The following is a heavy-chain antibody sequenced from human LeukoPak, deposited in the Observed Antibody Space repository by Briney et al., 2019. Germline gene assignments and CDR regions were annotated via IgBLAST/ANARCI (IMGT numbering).Heavy chain of an antibody. Sequence: GGSLRLSCAASGFTFSSYWMFWVRQAPGKGLEWVSYISRSSGSSIYYADSVKGRFTISRDNAKNSLYLQMNSLRAEDTAVYYCARDSSGWYYFDYWGQGILVTVSS. D-gene: IGHD6-19*01. V-gene: IGHV3-48*03. CDR1: GFTFSSYW. CDR2: ISRSSGSSI. J-gene: IGHJ4*02. CDR3: ARDSSGWYYFDY.